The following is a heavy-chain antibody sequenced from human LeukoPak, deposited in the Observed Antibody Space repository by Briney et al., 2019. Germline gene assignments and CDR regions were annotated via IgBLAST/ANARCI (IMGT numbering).Heavy chain of an antibody. J-gene: IGHJ4*02. CDR3: AKLWELLGGAFDY. CDR1: GFTFSSYS. V-gene: IGHV3-21*01. Sequence: GGSLRLSCAASGFTFSSYSMNWVRQAPGKGLEWVSSISSSSSYIYYADSVKGRFTISRDNSKNTLYLQMNSLRAEDTAVYYCAKLWELLGGAFDYWGQGTLVTVSS. D-gene: IGHD1-26*01. CDR2: ISSSSSYI.